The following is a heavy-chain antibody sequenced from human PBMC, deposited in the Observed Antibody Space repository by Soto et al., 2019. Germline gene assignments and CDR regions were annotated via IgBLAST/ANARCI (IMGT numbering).Heavy chain of an antibody. CDR1: GGSVSSSAYY. J-gene: IGHJ4*02. Sequence: SETLSLTCTVSGGSVSSSAYYWGWIRQPPGKGLEWIGSVYYSGITYYNPSLKSRVTISVDTPKNQFSLRLRSMTAADTAIYYCARHEASYYNDHFGYWGQGALVTVSS. CDR3: ARHEASYYNDHFGY. CDR2: VYYSGIT. D-gene: IGHD3-10*01. V-gene: IGHV4-39*01.